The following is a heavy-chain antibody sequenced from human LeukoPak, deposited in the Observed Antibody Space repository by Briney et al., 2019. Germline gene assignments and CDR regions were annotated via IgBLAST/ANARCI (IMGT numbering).Heavy chain of an antibody. V-gene: IGHV3-23*01. Sequence: GGSLRLSCAASGFTFSNHAMGWVRHIPGKGLEWVSGIIGTGDSTFYADPVKGRFTISRDNSRNTLYLHMNSLRVDDTAVYYCASLYNDYGDYWGQGALVTVSS. J-gene: IGHJ4*02. CDR2: IIGTGDST. CDR3: ASLYNDYGDY. CDR1: GFTFSNHA. D-gene: IGHD5-24*01.